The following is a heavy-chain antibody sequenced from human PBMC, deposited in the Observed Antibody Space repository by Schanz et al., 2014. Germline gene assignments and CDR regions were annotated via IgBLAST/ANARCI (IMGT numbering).Heavy chain of an antibody. Sequence: QGQLVQSGPEVKEPGASVKVSCEASRYTFNTYGINWVRQAPGQGLEWMGRIIPILGIANYAQKFQGRVTITADKSTFTAYMDVSSLRSEDTAVYYCASSGAGYSSSWDFDYWGQGTLVTVSS. V-gene: IGHV1-69*04. CDR1: RYTFNTYG. CDR2: IIPILGIA. CDR3: ASSGAGYSSSWDFDY. D-gene: IGHD6-13*01. J-gene: IGHJ4*02.